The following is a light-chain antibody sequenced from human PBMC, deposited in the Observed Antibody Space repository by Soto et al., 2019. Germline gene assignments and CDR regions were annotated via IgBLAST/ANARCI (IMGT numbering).Light chain of an antibody. Sequence: VLTQSPGTLSLSPGEGATLSCRASQSLSSQLAWYQQKPGQAPRLLIYDASKRAASVPGRFSGSGSGTDFTLTITSLEPDDSAMYYCQQRSSWPTFGQGTKVDIK. CDR2: DAS. J-gene: IGKJ1*01. CDR1: QSLSSQ. CDR3: QQRSSWPT. V-gene: IGKV3-11*01.